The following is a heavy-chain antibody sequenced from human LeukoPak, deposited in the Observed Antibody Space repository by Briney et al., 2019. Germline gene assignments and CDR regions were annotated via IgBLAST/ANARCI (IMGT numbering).Heavy chain of an antibody. CDR1: GFTFSSHA. CDR3: AYFDSSGYYYGRLRY. V-gene: IGHV3-23*01. Sequence: GGSLRLSCAASGFTFSSHAMSWVRQTPGKGLEWVSSISAGGDNTHYADSVKGRFTISRDNSKSTLYLQMNSLRAVDTAVYFCAYFDSSGYYYGRLRYWGQGTPVTVSS. D-gene: IGHD3-22*01. CDR2: ISAGGDNT. J-gene: IGHJ4*02.